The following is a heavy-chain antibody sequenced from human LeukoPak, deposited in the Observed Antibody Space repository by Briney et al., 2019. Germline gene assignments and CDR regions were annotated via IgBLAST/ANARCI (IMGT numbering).Heavy chain of an antibody. CDR1: GSSFTSYW. J-gene: IGHJ5*02. CDR2: SYPGDSDT. Sequence: GGPLQISCQGSGSSFTSYWIGGGGPVRGKGLEWMGISYPGDSDTRYSPSFQGQVTISADKSISTAYLQWSSLKASDTAMYYCARRSEGSSSWYRYNWFDPWGQGTLVTVSS. V-gene: IGHV5-51*01. CDR3: ARRSEGSSSWYRYNWFDP. D-gene: IGHD6-13*01.